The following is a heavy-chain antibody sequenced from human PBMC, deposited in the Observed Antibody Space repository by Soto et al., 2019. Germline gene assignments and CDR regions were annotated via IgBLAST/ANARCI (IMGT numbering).Heavy chain of an antibody. V-gene: IGHV3-23*01. Sequence: EVQLLESGGGLVQPGGSLRLSCAASGFTFSNYAMNWVRQAPGKGLEWVSAVSGSGVGTYYADSVKGRFTISRDNSKNSVYLQMHSLRAEDTAVYYCAKDGSFEEQQLVGSSDYWGQGTLVTVSS. CDR1: GFTFSNYA. CDR3: AKDGSFEEQQLVGSSDY. CDR2: VSGSGVGT. D-gene: IGHD6-13*01. J-gene: IGHJ4*02.